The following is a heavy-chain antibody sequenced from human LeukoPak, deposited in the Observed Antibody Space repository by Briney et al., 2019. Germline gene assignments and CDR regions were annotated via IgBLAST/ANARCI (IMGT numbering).Heavy chain of an antibody. V-gene: IGHV4-59*08. D-gene: IGHD6-6*01. Sequence: SETLSLTCTVSGGSISSYYWSWIRQPPGKGLEWIGYIYYSGSTNYNPSLKSRVTISVDTSKNQFSLKLSSVTAADTAVYYCARQGVYSSSWDYYYYVMDVWGQGTTVTVSS. CDR1: GGSISSYY. CDR2: IYYSGST. J-gene: IGHJ6*02. CDR3: ARQGVYSSSWDYYYYVMDV.